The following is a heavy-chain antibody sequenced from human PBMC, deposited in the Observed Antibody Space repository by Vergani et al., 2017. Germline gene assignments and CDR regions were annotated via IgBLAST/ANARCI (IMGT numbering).Heavy chain of an antibody. Sequence: QVQLQESGPGLVKPSQTLSLTCTVPGGSISSGGYYWSWIRQHPGKGLEWIGYIYYSGGTYYNPSLKSRVTISVDTSKNQFSLKLSSVTAADTAVYYCARVSWNYEIGPTIYYFDYWGQGTLVTVSS. D-gene: IGHD1-7*01. V-gene: IGHV4-31*03. J-gene: IGHJ4*02. CDR2: IYYSGGT. CDR1: GGSISSGGYY. CDR3: ARVSWNYEIGPTIYYFDY.